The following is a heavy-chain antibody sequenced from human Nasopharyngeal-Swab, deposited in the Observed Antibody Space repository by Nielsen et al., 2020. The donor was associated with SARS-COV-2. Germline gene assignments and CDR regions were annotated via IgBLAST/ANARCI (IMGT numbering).Heavy chain of an antibody. V-gene: IGHV1-58*02. CDR3: ARDYDFWSGYLYYGMDV. J-gene: IGHJ6*02. Sequence: SVKVSCKASGFTFTSSAMQWVRQARGQRLEWIGWIVVGSGNTNYAQKFQGRVTITRDTSASTAYMELSSLRSEDTAVYYCARDYDFWSGYLYYGMDVWGQGTTVTVSS. CDR1: GFTFTSSA. D-gene: IGHD3-3*01. CDR2: IVVGSGNT.